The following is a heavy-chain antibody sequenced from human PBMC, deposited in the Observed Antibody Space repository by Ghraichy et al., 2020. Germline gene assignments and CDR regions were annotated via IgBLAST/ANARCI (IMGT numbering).Heavy chain of an antibody. CDR2: ISYDGSNK. CDR1: GFTFSSYA. D-gene: IGHD4-17*01. CDR3: ARVGDYGDYIFDY. Sequence: GGSLRLSCAASGFTFSSYAMHWVRQAPGKGLEWVAVISYDGSNKYYADSVKGRFTISRDNSKNTLYLQMNSLRAEDTAVYYCARVGDYGDYIFDYWGQGTLVTVSS. V-gene: IGHV3-30*04. J-gene: IGHJ4*02.